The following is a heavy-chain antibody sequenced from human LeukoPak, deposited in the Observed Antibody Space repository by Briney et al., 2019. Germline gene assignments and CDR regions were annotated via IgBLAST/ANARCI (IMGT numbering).Heavy chain of an antibody. J-gene: IGHJ4*02. V-gene: IGHV4-38-2*01. CDR2: IYQSGST. D-gene: IGHD3-22*01. Sequence: SETLSLTCAVSGYSISSGYSWGRIRQPPGKGLEWIGSIYQSGSTYYNPSLKSRVTISVDTSKNQFSLKVSSVTAEDTAVYHCARHSGPPRYYYDSSGYYYFDYWGQGTLVTVSS. CDR3: ARHSGPPRYYYDSSGYYYFDY. CDR1: GYSISSGYS.